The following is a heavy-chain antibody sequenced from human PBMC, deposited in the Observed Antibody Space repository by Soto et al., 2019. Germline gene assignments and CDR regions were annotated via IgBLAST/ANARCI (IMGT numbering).Heavy chain of an antibody. CDR3: ARGAIGAYARHDAFDI. D-gene: IGHD2-8*01. CDR2: ISSNGGST. J-gene: IGHJ3*02. Sequence: XESLTLACAASGFTFSSYAKHGVRQAPGKGLEYVSAISSNGGSTYYADSVKGRFTISRDNSKNTLYLQMGSLRAEDMAVYYCARGAIGAYARHDAFDIWAQGTMVTVSS. V-gene: IGHV3-64*02. CDR1: GFTFSSYA.